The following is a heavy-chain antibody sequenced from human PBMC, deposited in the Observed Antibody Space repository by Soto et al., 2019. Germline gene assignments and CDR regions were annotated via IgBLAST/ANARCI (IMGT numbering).Heavy chain of an antibody. Sequence: GGSLRLSCAASGFTFSGSAMHWVRQASGKGLEWVGRIRSKANSYATAYAASVKGRFTISRDDSKNTAYLQMNSLKTEDTAVYYCTHTVTTEPYYYYYYMDVWGKGTTVTVSS. CDR3: THTVTTEPYYYYYYMDV. D-gene: IGHD4-17*01. V-gene: IGHV3-73*01. CDR1: GFTFSGSA. CDR2: IRSKANSYAT. J-gene: IGHJ6*03.